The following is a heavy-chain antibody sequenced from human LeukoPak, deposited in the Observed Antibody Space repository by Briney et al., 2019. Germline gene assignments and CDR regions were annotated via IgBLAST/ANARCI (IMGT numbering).Heavy chain of an antibody. J-gene: IGHJ4*02. D-gene: IGHD3-10*01. Sequence: GGSLRLSCAASGFTFSSFDMSWVRQAPGKGLKWVSTLACLDTSCTEYYADSVKGRSSISRDNSRSTLSLQMNSLRVEDTAIYYCARDSEGCFDFWGQGTLVTVSS. CDR1: GFTFSSFD. V-gene: IGHV3-23*01. CDR3: ARDSEGCFDF. CDR2: CLDTSCTE.